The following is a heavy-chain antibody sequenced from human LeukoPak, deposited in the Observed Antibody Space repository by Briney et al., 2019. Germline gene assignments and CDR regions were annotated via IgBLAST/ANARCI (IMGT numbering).Heavy chain of an antibody. CDR3: ARRSAAAASDY. V-gene: IGHV1-46*01. CDR1: GYTFTSYY. CDR2: INPSGGST. D-gene: IGHD6-13*01. Sequence: ASVKVSCKASGYTFTSYYMHWARQAPGQGLEWMGIINPSGGSTSYAQKFQGRVTMTRDMSTSTVYMELSSLRSEDTAVYYCARRSAAAASDYWGQGTLVTVSS. J-gene: IGHJ4*02.